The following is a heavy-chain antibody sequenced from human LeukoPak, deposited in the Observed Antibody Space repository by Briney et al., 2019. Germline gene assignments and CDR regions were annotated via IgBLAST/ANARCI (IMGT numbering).Heavy chain of an antibody. J-gene: IGHJ5*02. CDR2: INSDGSST. CDR1: GFTFSSYW. V-gene: IGHV3-74*01. D-gene: IGHD3-22*01. CDR3: ARDRGYYDSSGYYVNWFDP. Sequence: GGSLRLSCAASGFTFSSYWMHWVRQALGKGLVWVSRINSDGSSTSYADSVKGRFTISRDNAKNTLYLQMNSLRAEDTAVYYCARDRGYYDSSGYYVNWFDPWGQGTLVTVSS.